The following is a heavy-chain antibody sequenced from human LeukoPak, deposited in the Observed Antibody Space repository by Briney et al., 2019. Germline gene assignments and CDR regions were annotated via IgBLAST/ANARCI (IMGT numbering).Heavy chain of an antibody. Sequence: GGSLRLSCAASGFSFNIYAMNWVSQSPRKGLGWVSSICGRGGTTYYPDSVKGRFTNSRDKSKNTMHLQMNSLRAGDTAVYYCAKELASHLSYTYGHVYWGQGTLVTVSS. CDR2: ICGRGGTT. CDR1: GFSFNIYA. D-gene: IGHD3-16*01. V-gene: IGHV3-23*01. CDR3: AKELASHLSYTYGHVY. J-gene: IGHJ4*02.